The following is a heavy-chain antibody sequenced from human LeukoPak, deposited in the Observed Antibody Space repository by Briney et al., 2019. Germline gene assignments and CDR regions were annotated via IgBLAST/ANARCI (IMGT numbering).Heavy chain of an antibody. CDR1: GLIFCSYT. CDR2: ISYDGSSK. V-gene: IGHV3-30-3*01. Sequence: GGSLRLSCVPSGLIFCSYTMHWLRQAPGKGLEWVAVISYDGSSKYYADSVKGRFTISRDNSKNTLYLQMNSLRPEDTAVYYCARDVHGGAFDYWGQGTLVTVSS. J-gene: IGHJ4*02. CDR3: ARDVHGGAFDY. D-gene: IGHD4-23*01.